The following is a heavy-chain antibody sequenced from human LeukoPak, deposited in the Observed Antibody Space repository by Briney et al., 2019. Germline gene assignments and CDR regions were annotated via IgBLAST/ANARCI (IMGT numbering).Heavy chain of an antibody. CDR1: GFTFSSYG. J-gene: IGHJ6*02. CDR2: ISYDGSNK. D-gene: IGHD2-2*01. V-gene: IGHV3-30*03. Sequence: PGGSLRLSCAASGFTFSSYGMHWVRQAPGKGLEWVAVISYDGSNKYYADSVKGRFTISRDDSKNTLYLQMNSLRAEDTAVYYCRCSSTSGYYGMDVWGQGTTVTVSS. CDR3: RCSSTSGYYGMDV.